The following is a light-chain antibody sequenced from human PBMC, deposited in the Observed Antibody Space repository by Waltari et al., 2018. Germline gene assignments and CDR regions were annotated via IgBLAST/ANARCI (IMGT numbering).Light chain of an antibody. CDR1: SSDVGGYNY. Sequence: QSALTQPASVSGSPGQSITISCTGTSSDVGGYNYVSWYQQHPGKAPKPMIHDVSNRPSGVSNRFSGSKSGNTASLTISGLQAEDEADYYCSSYTSSSTPSFGGGTKLTVL. J-gene: IGLJ3*02. V-gene: IGLV2-14*01. CDR3: SSYTSSSTPS. CDR2: DVS.